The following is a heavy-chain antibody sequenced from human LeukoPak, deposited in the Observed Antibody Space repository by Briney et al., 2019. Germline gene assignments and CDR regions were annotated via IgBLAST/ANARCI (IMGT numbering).Heavy chain of an antibody. J-gene: IGHJ4*02. CDR1: GYTFTGYY. CDR3: ARVGLYSSSWYYFDY. D-gene: IGHD6-13*01. CDR2: INPNSGGT. V-gene: IGHV1-2*02. Sequence: ASMKVSCKASGYTFTGYYMHWVRQAPGQGLEWMGWINPNSGGTNYAQKFQGRVTMTRDTSISTAYMELSRLRSDDTAVYYCARVGLYSSSWYYFDYWGQGTLVTVSS.